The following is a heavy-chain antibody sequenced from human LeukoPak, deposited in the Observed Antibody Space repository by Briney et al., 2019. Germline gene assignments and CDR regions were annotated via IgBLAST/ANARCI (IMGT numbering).Heavy chain of an antibody. CDR2: FYTIGTT. D-gene: IGHD5-24*01. Sequence: SETLSLTCTVSGDSLSSGRFFWTWLRQPAGTGLEWIGRFYTIGTTNYNPSLKSRVTISLDMSKNQFFLRLTSVTAADTAIYYCARVDRWVQNELDSWGQGTLVAVSS. J-gene: IGHJ4*02. CDR1: GDSLSSGRFF. V-gene: IGHV4-61*02. CDR3: ARVDRWVQNELDS.